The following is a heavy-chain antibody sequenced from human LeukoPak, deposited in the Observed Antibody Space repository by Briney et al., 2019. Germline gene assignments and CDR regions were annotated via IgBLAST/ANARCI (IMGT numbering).Heavy chain of an antibody. CDR3: ARTGNYPH. Sequence: SETLSLTCTVSGGSISSYSWSWIRQPAGKGLEWIGRIYTSGSTNYNPSLKSRVTMSVDTSKNQFSLTLTAVTAADTAMYYCARTGNYPHWGQGTLVTVSS. CDR1: GGSISSYS. D-gene: IGHD1-7*01. V-gene: IGHV4-4*07. CDR2: IYTSGST. J-gene: IGHJ4*02.